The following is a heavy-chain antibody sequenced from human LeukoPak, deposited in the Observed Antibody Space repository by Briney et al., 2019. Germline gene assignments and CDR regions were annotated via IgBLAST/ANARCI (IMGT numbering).Heavy chain of an antibody. V-gene: IGHV3-53*01. Sequence: GGSLRLSCAASGFTVSSNYMSWVRQAPGKGLEWVSIIYSGGRTYYADSVKGRFTVSRDNSNNTLYLQMNSLRAEDTAVYYCARDLSSGGWDYWGQGTLVTVSS. J-gene: IGHJ4*02. CDR3: ARDLSSGGWDY. D-gene: IGHD6-19*01. CDR2: IYSGGRT. CDR1: GFTVSSNY.